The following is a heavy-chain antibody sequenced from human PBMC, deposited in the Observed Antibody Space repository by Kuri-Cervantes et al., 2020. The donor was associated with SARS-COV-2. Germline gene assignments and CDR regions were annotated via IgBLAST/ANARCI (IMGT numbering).Heavy chain of an antibody. D-gene: IGHD6-6*01. CDR2: IYHSGST. CDR1: GFTFSSYW. CDR3: ARSMEYSSSSAHFDY. J-gene: IGHJ4*02. Sequence: ESLKISCAASGFTFSSYWMSWVRQAPGKGLEWIGEIYHSGSTNYNLSLKSRVTISVDKSKNQFSLKLSSVTAADTAVYYCARSMEYSSSSAHFDYWGQGTLVTVSS. V-gene: IGHV4/OR15-8*01.